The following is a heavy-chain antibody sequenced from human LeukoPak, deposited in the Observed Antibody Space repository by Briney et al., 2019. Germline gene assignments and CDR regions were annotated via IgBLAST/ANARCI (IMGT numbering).Heavy chain of an antibody. Sequence: ASVKVSCKTSGYTFIDYWIHWVRQAPGQGLEWMGRININSGGINYAQKFQGRVTMTRATSISTAYMELSRLRVDDTAVYYCARDRDGGVGTMDYWGQGTLVPVSS. D-gene: IGHD3-3*01. V-gene: IGHV1-2*06. J-gene: IGHJ4*02. CDR2: ININSGGI. CDR1: GYTFIDYW. CDR3: ARDRDGGVGTMDY.